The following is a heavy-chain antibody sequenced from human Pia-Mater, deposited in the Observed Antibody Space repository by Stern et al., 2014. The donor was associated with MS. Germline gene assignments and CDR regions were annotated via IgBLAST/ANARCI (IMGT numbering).Heavy chain of an antibody. CDR1: GYTFTNYA. Sequence: QVQLVQSGSELKKPGASLKVSCKDSGYTFTNYAMNWVRQAPGQGLEWMGWINTNKGNAMYAQGFTGRFVFSLDTSVSTAYLQISSLKAEDTAVYYCARDKNAYGYGGTDYWGQGTLVTVSS. V-gene: IGHV7-4-1*02. CDR3: ARDKNAYGYGGTDY. CDR2: INTNKGNA. D-gene: IGHD5-18*01. J-gene: IGHJ4*02.